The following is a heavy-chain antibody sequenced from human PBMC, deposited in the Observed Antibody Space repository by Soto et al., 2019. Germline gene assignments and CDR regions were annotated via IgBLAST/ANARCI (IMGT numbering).Heavy chain of an antibody. V-gene: IGHV1-69*06. Sequence: VASVEVSCKASGGTFSSYAISWVRQAPGQGLEWMGGIIPIFGTANYAPKFQGRVTITADKSTSTAYMGLSSLRSEDTAVYYCARDRDSSTFGVGYYYYGMDVWGQGTTVTV. D-gene: IGHD6-13*01. J-gene: IGHJ6*02. CDR3: ARDRDSSTFGVGYYYYGMDV. CDR1: GGTFSSYA. CDR2: IIPIFGTA.